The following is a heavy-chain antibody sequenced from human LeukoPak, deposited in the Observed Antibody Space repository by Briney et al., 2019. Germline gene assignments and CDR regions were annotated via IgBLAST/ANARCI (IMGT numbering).Heavy chain of an antibody. V-gene: IGHV4-59*08. CDR2: IYYSGST. Sequence: PSETLSLTCTVSGGSISSYYWSWIRQPPGKGLEWIGYIYYSGSTNYNPSLKSRVTISVDTSKNQFSLKLSSVTAADTAVYYCARRMSLSDAFDIWGQGTMVTVSS. CDR3: ARRMSLSDAFDI. J-gene: IGHJ3*02. CDR1: GGSISSYY.